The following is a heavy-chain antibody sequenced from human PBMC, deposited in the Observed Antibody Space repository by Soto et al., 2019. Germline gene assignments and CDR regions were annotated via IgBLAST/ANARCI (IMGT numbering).Heavy chain of an antibody. V-gene: IGHV1-69*19. CDR2: ISPMFGAA. D-gene: IGHD3-10*01. CDR3: AREVQVHTPAFVY. J-gene: IGHJ4*02. Sequence: QVQLVQSGAEMKKPGSSVKVSCQSSGGTFNTYAMNWVRQAPGQGPEWMGDISPMFGAANYAPKFQGRVTITADESTGTSYMHLISLTSEDTALYFCAREVQVHTPAFVYWGQGTLVTVSS. CDR1: GGTFNTYA.